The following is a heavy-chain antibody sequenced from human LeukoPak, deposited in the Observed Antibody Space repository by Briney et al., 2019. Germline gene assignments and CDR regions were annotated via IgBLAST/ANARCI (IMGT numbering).Heavy chain of an antibody. V-gene: IGHV4-34*01. CDR1: GGSFSGYY. Sequence: PSETLSLTCAVYGGSFSGYYWSWIRQPPGKGLAWIGEINHSGSTNYNPSLKSRVTISVDTSKNQFSLKLSSVTAADTAVYYCARGPLYGKGVGATTGWGQGTLVTVSS. D-gene: IGHD1-26*01. CDR3: ARGPLYGKGVGATTG. CDR2: INHSGST. J-gene: IGHJ4*02.